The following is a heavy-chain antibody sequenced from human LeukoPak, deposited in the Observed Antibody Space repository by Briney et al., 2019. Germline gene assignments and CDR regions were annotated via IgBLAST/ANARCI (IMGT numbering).Heavy chain of an antibody. Sequence: GESLQISCKGSGYIFTSYWIGWVRQMPGKGLEWMGIVYPGDSDTRYSPSFQGQVTISADKSISTAYLQWSSLKASDTAMYYCARLTVSWCFDYWGQGTLVTVSS. CDR3: ARLTVSWCFDY. CDR1: GYIFTSYW. D-gene: IGHD3-3*01. CDR2: VYPGDSDT. J-gene: IGHJ4*02. V-gene: IGHV5-51*01.